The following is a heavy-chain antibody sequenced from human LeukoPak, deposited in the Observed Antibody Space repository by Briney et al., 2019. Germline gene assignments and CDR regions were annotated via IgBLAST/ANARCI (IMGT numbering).Heavy chain of an antibody. D-gene: IGHD4-17*01. Sequence: GASVKVSCKASGYTFTGYYMHWVRQAPGQGLEWMGWINPNSGGTNYAQKFQGRVTMTRDTSISTAYMELTRLRSDDTAVYYCAREPPTVTTVEYFQHWGQGTLVTVSS. J-gene: IGHJ1*01. CDR2: INPNSGGT. CDR1: GYTFTGYY. V-gene: IGHV1-2*02. CDR3: AREPPTVTTVEYFQH.